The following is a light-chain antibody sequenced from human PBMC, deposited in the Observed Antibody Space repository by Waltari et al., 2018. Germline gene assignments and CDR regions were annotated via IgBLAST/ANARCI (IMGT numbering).Light chain of an antibody. J-gene: IGLJ2*01. Sequence: TVVTQEPSLSVSPGGTVTLTCGLNSCSVSTSNYPSWYQQTPGQAPRMLIYSTNTRPSGVPDRFSGSILGNKAALTITGAQADDECDYYCTLFMGSGISSFGGGTRLTVL. CDR3: TLFMGSGISS. CDR1: SCSVSTSNY. CDR2: STN. V-gene: IGLV8-61*01.